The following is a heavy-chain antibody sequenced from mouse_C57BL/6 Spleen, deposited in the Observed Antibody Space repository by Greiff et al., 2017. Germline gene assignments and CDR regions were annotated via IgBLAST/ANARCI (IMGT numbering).Heavy chain of an antibody. D-gene: IGHD2-3*01. V-gene: IGHV2-6-1*01. CDR1: GFSLTSYG. J-gene: IGHJ3*01. CDR3: ARHYDGYYGGFAY. CDR2: IWSDGST. Sequence: QVQLQQSGPGLVAPSQSLSITCTVSGFSLTSYGVHWVRQPPGKGLEWLVVIWSDGSTTYNSALKSRLSISKDNSKSQVFLKMNSLQTDDTAMYYCARHYDGYYGGFAYWGQGTLVTVSA.